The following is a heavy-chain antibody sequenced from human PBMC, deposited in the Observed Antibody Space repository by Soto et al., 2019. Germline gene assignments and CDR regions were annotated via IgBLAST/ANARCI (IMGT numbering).Heavy chain of an antibody. J-gene: IGHJ3*02. V-gene: IGHV3-43*01. D-gene: IGHD3-10*01. Sequence: VQLVESGGVVVQPGGSLRLSCAASGFTFDDYTMHWVRQAPGKGLECVSLISWDGSGTYYADSVKGRFTISRDNSKNSLYLQMNSLRTEDTALYYCAKDFYYGSGSYTGSGAFDIWGQGTMVTVSS. CDR1: GFTFDDYT. CDR3: AKDFYYGSGSYTGSGAFDI. CDR2: ISWDGSGT.